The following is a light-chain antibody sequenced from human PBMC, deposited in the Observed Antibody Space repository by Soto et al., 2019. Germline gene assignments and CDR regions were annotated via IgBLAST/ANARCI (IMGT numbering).Light chain of an antibody. CDR3: QQYNFWPPLT. V-gene: IGKV3-15*01. CDR1: QSVNSN. CDR2: EAT. Sequence: EIVMTQSPATLSVSPGERATLSCRASQSVNSNLAWYRQKPGQAPRLLISEATTRATGVPARFSGSGSGTEFTLTISSLQSEDSGIYYWQQYNFWPPLTFGGGTKVEIK. J-gene: IGKJ4*01.